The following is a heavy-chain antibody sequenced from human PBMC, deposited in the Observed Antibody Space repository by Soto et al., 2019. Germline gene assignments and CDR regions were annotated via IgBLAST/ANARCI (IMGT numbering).Heavy chain of an antibody. CDR2: IRSKGNSYAT. CDR3: TRLLSDAFDI. CDR1: GFTFSGSA. J-gene: IGHJ3*02. V-gene: IGHV3-73*01. Sequence: LSCAASGFTFSGSAMHWVRQASGKGLEWVGRIRSKGNSYATAYAASVKGRFTISRDDSKNTAYLQMNSLKTEDTAVYYCTRLLSDAFDIWGQGTMVTVSS.